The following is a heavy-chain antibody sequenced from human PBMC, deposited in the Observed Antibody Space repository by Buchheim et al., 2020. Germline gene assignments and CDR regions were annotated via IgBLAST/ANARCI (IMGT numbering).Heavy chain of an antibody. CDR2: MNPNNGYA. J-gene: IGHJ1*01. Sequence: QVQLVQSGAEVKKPGASVKVSCRTSGYTFSSYDINWVRQATGQGLEWMGWMNPNNGYADYAQKFRGRVTMTSNTSISTAYMELSSLTSEDTAVYYCARGEGCSGGSCYTVPHWGQGTL. CDR1: GYTFSSYD. CDR3: ARGEGCSGGSCYTVPH. V-gene: IGHV1-8*01. D-gene: IGHD2-15*01.